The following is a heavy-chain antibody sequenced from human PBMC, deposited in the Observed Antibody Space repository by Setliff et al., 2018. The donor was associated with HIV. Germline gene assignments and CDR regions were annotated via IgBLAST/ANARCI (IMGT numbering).Heavy chain of an antibody. CDR2: INTGNGST. D-gene: IGHD2-15*01. CDR3: ARTLGYCSGGSCYLDY. CDR1: GYIFTNYA. Sequence: ASVKVSCKASGYIFTNYAMQWVRQAPGQGLEWMGWINTGNGSTKYSQKFQGRVTISRDTFASTAYMYLSSLRSEDTAVYYCARTLGYCSGGSCYLDYWGQGTLVTVSS. J-gene: IGHJ4*02. V-gene: IGHV1-3*04.